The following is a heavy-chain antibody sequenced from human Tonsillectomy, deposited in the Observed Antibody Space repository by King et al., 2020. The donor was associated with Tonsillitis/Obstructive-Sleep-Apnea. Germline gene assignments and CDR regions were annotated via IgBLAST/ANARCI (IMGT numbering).Heavy chain of an antibody. J-gene: IGHJ6*03. CDR3: ARDPQLEADYYYYYYMDV. Sequence: VQLVQSGGGVVQPGRSLRLSFAASGFTFSSNGMHWVRQAPGKGLGWVAIIWYDGSNKYYADSVKGRFTISRDNSKNTLYLQMNSLRAEDTAVYYCARDPQLEADYYYYYYMDVWGKGTTVTVSS. V-gene: IGHV3-33*01. D-gene: IGHD1-1*01. CDR1: GFTFSSNG. CDR2: IWYDGSNK.